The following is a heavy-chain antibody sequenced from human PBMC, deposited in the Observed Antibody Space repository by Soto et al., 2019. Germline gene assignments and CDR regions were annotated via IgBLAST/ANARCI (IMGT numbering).Heavy chain of an antibody. CDR3: AHIGNIGWYAGVWFDP. Sequence: QITLKESGPTLVKPTQTLTLTCTFSGFSLSTSGVGVGWIRQPPGKALEWLALIYWDDDKRYSPSLKSRLTITKDTSKKQVVLTMTNMDPVDKATYYCAHIGNIGWYAGVWFDPWGQGTLVTVSS. J-gene: IGHJ5*02. D-gene: IGHD6-19*01. CDR2: IYWDDDK. V-gene: IGHV2-5*02. CDR1: GFSLSTSGVG.